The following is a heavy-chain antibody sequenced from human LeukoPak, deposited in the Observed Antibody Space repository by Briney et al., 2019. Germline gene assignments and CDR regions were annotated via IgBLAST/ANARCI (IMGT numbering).Heavy chain of an antibody. D-gene: IGHD2-15*01. CDR3: ARGRRARLAADHFDY. Sequence: SETLSLTCAVYGGSFSGYYWSWIRQPPGKGLEWIGEINHSGSTNYNPSLKSRVTISVDTSKNQFSLKLSSVTAADTAVYYCARGRRARLAADHFDYWGQGTLVTVSS. CDR2: INHSGST. V-gene: IGHV4-34*01. CDR1: GGSFSGYY. J-gene: IGHJ4*02.